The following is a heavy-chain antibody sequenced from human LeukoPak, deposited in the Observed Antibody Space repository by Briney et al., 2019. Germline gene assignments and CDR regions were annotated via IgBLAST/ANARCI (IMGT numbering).Heavy chain of an antibody. CDR2: IIPIFGTA. CDR3: ARDPPLIDSSGYYAFDI. J-gene: IGHJ3*02. V-gene: IGHV1-69*13. Sequence: SVKVSCKASGGTLSSYAISWVRQAPGQGLEWMGGIIPIFGTANYAQKFQGRVTITADESTSTAYMELRSLRSDDTAVYYCARDPPLIDSSGYYAFDIWGQGTMVTVSS. D-gene: IGHD3-22*01. CDR1: GGTLSSYA.